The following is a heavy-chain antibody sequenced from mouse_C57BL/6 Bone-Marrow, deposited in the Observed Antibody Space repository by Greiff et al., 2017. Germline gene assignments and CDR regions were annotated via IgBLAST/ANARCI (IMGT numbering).Heavy chain of an antibody. J-gene: IGHJ1*03. CDR1: GYTFTSYW. CDR3: AIGRWWGYFDV. CDR2: IDPSDSYT. D-gene: IGHD1-1*02. V-gene: IGHV1-50*01. Sequence: VQLKQPGAELVKPGASVKLSCKASGYTFTSYWMQWVKQRPGQGLEWIGEIDPSDSYTNYNQKFKGKATLTVDTSSSTAYMQLSSLTSEDSAVYYCAIGRWWGYFDVWGTGTTVTVSS.